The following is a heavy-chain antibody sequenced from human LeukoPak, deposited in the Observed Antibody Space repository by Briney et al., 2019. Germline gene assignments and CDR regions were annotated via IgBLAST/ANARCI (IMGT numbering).Heavy chain of an antibody. CDR3: ARDGFPTYYYGSGSYFKGGFDP. J-gene: IGHJ5*02. CDR1: GGSISSSSYS. V-gene: IGHV4-39*07. D-gene: IGHD3-10*01. CDR2: IYYSGST. Sequence: SETLSLTCTVSGGSISSSSYSWAWIRQPPGKGLKWIGSIYYSGSTYYNPSLKSRVTISVDTSKNQFSLKLSSVTAADTAVYYCARDGFPTYYYGSGSYFKGGFDPWGQGTLVTVSS.